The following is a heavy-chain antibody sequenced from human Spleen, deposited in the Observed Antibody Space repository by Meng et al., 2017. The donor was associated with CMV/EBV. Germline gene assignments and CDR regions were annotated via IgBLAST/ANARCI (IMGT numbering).Heavy chain of an antibody. J-gene: IGHJ4*02. CDR1: GGSFSGYY. V-gene: IGHV4-34*01. CDR3: ARAPGAAAGLDY. CDR2: INHSGST. Sequence: QVHLHQWAAGLLQPSVTLSLTCAVYGGSFSGYYWSWIRQPPGKGLEWIGEINHSGSTNYNPSLKSRVTISVDTSKNQFSLKLSSVTAADTAVYYCARAPGAAAGLDYWGQGTLVTVSS. D-gene: IGHD6-13*01.